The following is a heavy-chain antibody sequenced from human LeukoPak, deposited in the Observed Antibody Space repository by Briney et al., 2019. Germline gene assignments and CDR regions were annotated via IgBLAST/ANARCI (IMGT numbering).Heavy chain of an antibody. J-gene: IGHJ4*02. CDR2: ISTSGST. CDR3: ASPRSGYRYTFDY. Sequence: SETLSLTCAVSAASISNYYWSWVRRAPGKGLEWIGYISTSGSTNYNPSLKSRVSISLDTSKNRFSLNLNFVTAADTAVYYCASPRSGYRYTFDYWGQGALVTVSS. V-gene: IGHV4-4*09. D-gene: IGHD3-22*01. CDR1: AASISNYY.